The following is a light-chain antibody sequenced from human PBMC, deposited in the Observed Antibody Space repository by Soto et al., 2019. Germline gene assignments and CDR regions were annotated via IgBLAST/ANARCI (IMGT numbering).Light chain of an antibody. CDR2: GAS. CDR1: QFISNI. Sequence: EIVMTQSPATLSVTTGDRVTLSWGASQFISNIFAWYQQRPGQPPRLLSYGASTRAAGISARFSGSGSGTEFTLTIISLQSEDFAVYYCQQSSNWTRTFCQGTKV. CDR3: QQSSNWTRT. J-gene: IGKJ1*01. V-gene: IGKV3-15*01.